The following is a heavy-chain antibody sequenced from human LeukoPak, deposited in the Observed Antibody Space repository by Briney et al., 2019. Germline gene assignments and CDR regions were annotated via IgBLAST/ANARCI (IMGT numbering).Heavy chain of an antibody. V-gene: IGHV3-49*03. CDR2: IRSKPYGGTT. CDR1: GFTFGDYT. CDR3: TRAKGGYVFLLDY. Sequence: GGSLRLSCTASGFTFGDYTMSWFRQAPGKGLEWVGFIRSKPYGGTTEYAASVKGRFTISRDDSKSIAYLQMNSLKSDDTAVYYCTRAKGGYVFLLDYWGQGILVTVSS. D-gene: IGHD2/OR15-2a*01. J-gene: IGHJ4*02.